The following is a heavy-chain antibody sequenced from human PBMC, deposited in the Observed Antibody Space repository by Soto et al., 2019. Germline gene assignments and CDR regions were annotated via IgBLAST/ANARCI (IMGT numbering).Heavy chain of an antibody. D-gene: IGHD6-19*01. CDR1: GFTFSSYD. Sequence: GGSLRLSCAASGFTFSSYDMHWVRQATGKGLEWVSAIGTAGDTYYPGSVKGRFTISRENAKNSLYLQMNSLRAEDTAVYYCARSRIPNEDSSGWYWGWCVMDGRGQGTTVTVSS. CDR2: IGTAGDT. J-gene: IGHJ6*02. V-gene: IGHV3-13*01. CDR3: ARSRIPNEDSSGWYWGWCVMDG.